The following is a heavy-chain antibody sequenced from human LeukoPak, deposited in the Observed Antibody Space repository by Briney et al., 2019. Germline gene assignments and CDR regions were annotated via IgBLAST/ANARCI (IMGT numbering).Heavy chain of an antibody. CDR2: IYWNDDK. Sequence: SGPTLVNPTQTLTLTCTFSGFSLSTSGVGVGWIRQPPGKALEWLALIYWNDDKRYSPSLKSRLTITKDTSKNQVVLTMTNMDPVDTATYYCAHSKVNYDFWSGYFTFPSDRDYWGQGTLVTVSS. J-gene: IGHJ4*02. CDR1: GFSLSTSGVG. D-gene: IGHD3-3*01. CDR3: AHSKVNYDFWSGYFTFPSDRDY. V-gene: IGHV2-5*01.